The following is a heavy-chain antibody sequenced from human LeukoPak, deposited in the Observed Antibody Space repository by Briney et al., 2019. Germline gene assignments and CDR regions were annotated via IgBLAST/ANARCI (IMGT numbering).Heavy chain of an antibody. CDR2: INSDGSST. J-gene: IGHJ3*02. V-gene: IGHV3-74*01. CDR3: ARGGLNRDGRAFDM. CDR1: GFTLSSYW. D-gene: IGHD1-1*01. Sequence: PGGSLRLSCAASGFTLSSYWMHWVRQVPGKGLVWVSRINSDGSSTIYADSVKGRFTISRDNAKNTLYMQMNSLRAEDTAVYYCARGGLNRDGRAFDMWGQGTMVTVSS.